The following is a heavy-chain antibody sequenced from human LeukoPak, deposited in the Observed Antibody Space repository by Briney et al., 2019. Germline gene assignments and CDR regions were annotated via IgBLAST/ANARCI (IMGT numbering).Heavy chain of an antibody. V-gene: IGHV3-30*03. CDR1: GFTFSRHG. CDR2: TSNDGSRK. J-gene: IGHJ4*02. CDR3: ARDRAWNYFDY. Sequence: GRSLRLSCAPSGFTFSRHGMHWVRQAPGKGLGWVATTSNDGSRKYYAHSVEGRFTISRDNSKNTLYLQMDSLRAEDTAVYYCARDRAWNYFDYWGQGTLVTVSS. D-gene: IGHD3-3*01.